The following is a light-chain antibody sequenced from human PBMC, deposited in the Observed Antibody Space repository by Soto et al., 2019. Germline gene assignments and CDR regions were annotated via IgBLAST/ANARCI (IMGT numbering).Light chain of an antibody. CDR2: EVS. V-gene: IGLV2-14*01. J-gene: IGLJ1*01. CDR1: SSAVGAYTS. Sequence: SALTPPASVSVSPGQSITISCTGTSSAVGAYTSVSWYRQHPGKAPKLRIYEVSNRPSGVSTRFSGSKSGSTASLTISGLQAEDEADYYCSSYTSSSTVVFGTGTKVNVL. CDR3: SSYTSSSTVV.